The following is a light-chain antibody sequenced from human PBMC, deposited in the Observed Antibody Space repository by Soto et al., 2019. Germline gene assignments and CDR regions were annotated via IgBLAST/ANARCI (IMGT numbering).Light chain of an antibody. CDR2: DVT. Sequence: QSALTQPASVSGSPGQSLTISCTGTSSDVGGYNYVSWYQQHPGKAPKVIIYDVTNRPPGVSTRFSGSKSGNTASLTISGLRAEDEADYYCGSYTSSNTLVFGGGTKLTVL. CDR3: GSYTSSNTLV. CDR1: SSDVGGYNY. J-gene: IGLJ2*01. V-gene: IGLV2-14*03.